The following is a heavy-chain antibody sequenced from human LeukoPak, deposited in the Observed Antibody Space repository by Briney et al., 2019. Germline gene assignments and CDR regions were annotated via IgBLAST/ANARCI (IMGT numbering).Heavy chain of an antibody. J-gene: IGHJ5*02. Sequence: SQTLSLTCAISGDSVSSNSAAWNWIRQSPSRGLEWLGRTYYRSKWYNDYAVSVKSRITINPDTSKNQFSLKLSSVTAADTAVYYCARHSKVRVSYSSGWHYWNRWFDPWGQGTLVTVSS. D-gene: IGHD6-19*01. V-gene: IGHV6-1*01. CDR1: GDSVSSNSAA. CDR3: ARHSKVRVSYSSGWHYWNRWFDP. CDR2: TYYRSKWYN.